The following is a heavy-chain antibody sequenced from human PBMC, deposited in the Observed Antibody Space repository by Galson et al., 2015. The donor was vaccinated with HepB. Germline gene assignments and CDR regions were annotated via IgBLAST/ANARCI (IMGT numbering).Heavy chain of an antibody. V-gene: IGHV3-23*01. CDR2: ISSRGGST. J-gene: IGHJ4*02. D-gene: IGHD6-13*01. CDR3: AKALGSSTTWLDY. Sequence: SLRLSCAASGFTLRSYGMNWVRQAPGKGLEWVSAISSRGGSTHYADSVKGRFTISRYDSRNALYLQMDSLRAEDTALYYCAKALGSSTTWLDYWGQGTLVTVSS. CDR1: GFTLRSYG.